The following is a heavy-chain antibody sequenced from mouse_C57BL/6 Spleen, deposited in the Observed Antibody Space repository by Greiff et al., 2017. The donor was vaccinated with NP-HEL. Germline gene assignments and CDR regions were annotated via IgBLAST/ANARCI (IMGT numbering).Heavy chain of an antibody. CDR1: GYSITSGYY. CDR2: ISYDGSN. V-gene: IGHV3-6*01. J-gene: IGHJ2*01. D-gene: IGHD1-1*01. CDR3: AIITTVVEAFDY. Sequence: DVQLQESGPGLVKPSQSLSLTCSVTGYSITSGYYWNWIRQFPGNKLEWMGYISYDGSNNYNPSLKNRISITRDTSKNQFFLKLNSVTTEDTATYYCAIITTVVEAFDYWGQGTTLTVSS.